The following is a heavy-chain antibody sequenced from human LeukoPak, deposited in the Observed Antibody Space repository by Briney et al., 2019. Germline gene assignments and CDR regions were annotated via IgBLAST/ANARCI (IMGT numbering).Heavy chain of an antibody. CDR2: ISYDGSNK. J-gene: IGHJ4*02. Sequence: GRSLRLSCAASGFTFSSYAMHWVRQAPGKGLEWVAVISYDGSNKYYADSVKGRFTISRDNSKNTLYLQMNSLRAEDTAVYYCATPPRGFYGSGIPRDYWGQGTLVTVSS. V-gene: IGHV3-30*04. D-gene: IGHD3-10*01. CDR1: GFTFSSYA. CDR3: ATPPRGFYGSGIPRDY.